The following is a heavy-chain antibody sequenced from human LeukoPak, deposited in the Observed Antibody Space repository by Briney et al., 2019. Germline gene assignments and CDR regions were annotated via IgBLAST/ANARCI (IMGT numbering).Heavy chain of an antibody. CDR1: VFTFSSYS. CDR2: ISSSSSYI. CDR3: ARVGDIVVVPAEDY. V-gene: IGHV3-21*01. Sequence: PGGSLRLSFAASVFTFSSYSMNWVRQAPGKGLDWVSSISSSSSYIYYADSVKGRFTISRDNAKNSLYLQMNSLRAEDTAVYYCARVGDIVVVPAEDYWGQGTLVTVSS. J-gene: IGHJ4*02. D-gene: IGHD2-2*01.